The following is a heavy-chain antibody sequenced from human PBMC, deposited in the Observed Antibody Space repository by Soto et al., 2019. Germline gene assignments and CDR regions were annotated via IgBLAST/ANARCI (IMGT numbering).Heavy chain of an antibody. D-gene: IGHD3-10*01. V-gene: IGHV6-1*01. CDR1: GDRVSSNSAS. CDR2: TYYRSKWYN. Sequence: SQTLSLTCAISGDRVSSNSASWNWIRPSPSRGLEWLGRTYYRSKWYNDYAVSVKSRITINPDTSKNQFSLQLNSVTPEDTAVYYCARWRGGWFGEFYYYYGMDVWGQGTTVTVSS. CDR3: ARWRGGWFGEFYYYYGMDV. J-gene: IGHJ6*02.